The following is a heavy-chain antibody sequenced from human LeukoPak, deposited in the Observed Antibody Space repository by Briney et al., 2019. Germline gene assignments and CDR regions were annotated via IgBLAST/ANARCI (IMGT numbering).Heavy chain of an antibody. CDR1: GYTFTSYD. Sequence: ASVKVSCKASGYTFTSYDINWVRQATGQGLEWMGWMNPNSGNTGYAQKFPGRVTMTRNTSISTAYMDLSSLGSEDTAVYYCAIRYGSGEKYYYYYYMDVWGKGTTVTVSS. J-gene: IGHJ6*03. CDR3: AIRYGSGEKYYYYYYMDV. V-gene: IGHV1-8*01. D-gene: IGHD3-10*01. CDR2: MNPNSGNT.